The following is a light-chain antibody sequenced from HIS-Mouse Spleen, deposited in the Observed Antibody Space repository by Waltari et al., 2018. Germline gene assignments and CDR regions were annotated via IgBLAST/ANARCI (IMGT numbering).Light chain of an antibody. Sequence: QSALTQPASVSGSPGQSITISCTGTSSDVVGYNDVSWYQQHPGKAPKLMIYEVSHRPSGVSNRFSGSKSGNTASLTLYGLQAEDEADYYCSSCTSSSTYVFGTGTKVTVL. J-gene: IGLJ1*01. CDR3: SSCTSSSTYV. CDR1: SSDVVGYND. V-gene: IGLV2-14*01. CDR2: EVS.